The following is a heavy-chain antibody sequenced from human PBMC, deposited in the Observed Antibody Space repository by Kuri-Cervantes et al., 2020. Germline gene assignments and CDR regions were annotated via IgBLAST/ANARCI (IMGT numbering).Heavy chain of an antibody. CDR2: IYYSGST. V-gene: IGHV4-61*01. CDR1: GYSISSGYY. CDR3: ARDYGDYGFDY. Sequence: SETLSLTCAVSGYSISSGYYWGWIRQPPGKGLEWIGYIYYSGSTNYNPSLKSRVTISVDTSKNQFSLKLSSVTAADTAVYYCARDYGDYGFDYWGQGTLVTVSS. D-gene: IGHD4-17*01. J-gene: IGHJ4*02.